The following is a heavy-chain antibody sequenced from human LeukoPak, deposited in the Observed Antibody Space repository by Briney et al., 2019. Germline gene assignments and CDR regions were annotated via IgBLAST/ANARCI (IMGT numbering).Heavy chain of an antibody. J-gene: IGHJ5*02. Sequence: SETLSLTCTVSGYSISSGYYWGWIRQPPGKGLEWIGNIYHSGSTYYNPSLKSRVTISMDTSKNQFSLRLSSVTAADTAIYYCARAYSSSWYLNWFDPWGQGTLVTVSS. CDR2: IYHSGST. D-gene: IGHD6-13*01. CDR1: GYSISSGYY. V-gene: IGHV4-38-2*02. CDR3: ARAYSSSWYLNWFDP.